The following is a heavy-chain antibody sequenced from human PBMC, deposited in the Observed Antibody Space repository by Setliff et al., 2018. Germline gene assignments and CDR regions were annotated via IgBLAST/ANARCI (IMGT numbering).Heavy chain of an antibody. CDR3: ARQGTYCDGGGGSCFPPNY. D-gene: IGHD2-15*01. CDR1: GYSISSGYY. J-gene: IGHJ4*02. Sequence: SETLSLTCAVSGYSISSGYYWGWIRQPPGKGLEWIAAIKYSGSTSFNPSLKSRVTISVDKSKSQFSLKLSSVTAVDTAVYYCARQGTYCDGGGGSCFPPNYWGQGTLVTVSS. CDR2: IKYSGST. V-gene: IGHV4-38-2*01.